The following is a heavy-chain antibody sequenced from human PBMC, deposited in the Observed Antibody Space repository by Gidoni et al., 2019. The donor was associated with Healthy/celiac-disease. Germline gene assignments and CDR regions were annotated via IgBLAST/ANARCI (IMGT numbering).Heavy chain of an antibody. CDR3: AVRNSSGWPLEAFDI. V-gene: IGHV4-39*01. CDR1: GGSIRRTRYD. J-gene: IGHJ3*02. Sequence: QLQLQESGPGLVKPSETLSLTCHVSGGSIRRTRYDWGWIRQPPGKGLEWIGSIYYSGRTYYNPSLKSRVTISVDTSKNQFSLKLSSVTAADTAVYYCAVRNSSGWPLEAFDIWGQGTMVTVSS. D-gene: IGHD6-19*01. CDR2: IYYSGRT.